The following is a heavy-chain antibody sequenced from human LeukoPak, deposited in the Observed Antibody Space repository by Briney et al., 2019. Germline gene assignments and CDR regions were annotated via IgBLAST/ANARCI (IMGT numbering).Heavy chain of an antibody. CDR1: GFTFSSYA. J-gene: IGHJ4*02. V-gene: IGHV3-23*01. Sequence: SGGSLRLSCAASGFTFSSYAMSCVRQAPGKGLEWVSAISGSGGSTSYADSVKGRFTISRDNSRDTLYLQMNSLRAEDTAVYYCAKLPTYYYDSSGYYHFDYWGQGTLVTVSS. D-gene: IGHD3-22*01. CDR2: ISGSGGST. CDR3: AKLPTYYYDSSGYYHFDY.